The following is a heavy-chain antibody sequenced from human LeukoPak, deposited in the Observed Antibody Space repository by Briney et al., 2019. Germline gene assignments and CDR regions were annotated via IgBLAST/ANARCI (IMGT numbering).Heavy chain of an antibody. Sequence: GGSLRLSCAASGFTLRGLWMRWVRQPPGKGLEWVANIEGDGSEKHYVDSVKGRFTISRDNAKNSLYLQMNGLRAEDTAVYYCVKSNWFDPWGQGTLVTVSS. CDR1: GFTLRGLW. V-gene: IGHV3-7*01. CDR3: VKSNWFDP. J-gene: IGHJ5*02. CDR2: IEGDGSEK.